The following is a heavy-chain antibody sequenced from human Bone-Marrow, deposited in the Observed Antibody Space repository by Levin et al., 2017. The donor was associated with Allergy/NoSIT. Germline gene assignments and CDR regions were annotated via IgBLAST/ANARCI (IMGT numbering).Heavy chain of an antibody. V-gene: IGHV3-30*18. CDR3: TKTSPGGSSSISCPWCMDV. D-gene: IGHD2-2*01. CDR2: ISYDGNNK. CDR1: GFTFSSYG. J-gene: IGHJ6*03. Sequence: GGSLRLSCTASGFTFSSYGIHWVRQAPGKGLEWVAAISYDGNNKYYADSVKGRFTISRDNSKNTLDLQMNSLRGEDTAVYYCTKTSPGGSSSISCPWCMDVWGKGTTVTVSS.